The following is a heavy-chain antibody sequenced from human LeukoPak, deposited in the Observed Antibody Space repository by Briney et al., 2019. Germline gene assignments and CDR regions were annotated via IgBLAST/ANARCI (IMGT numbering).Heavy chain of an antibody. CDR1: GYTLTELS. CDR2: FDPEDGET. Sequence: EASVKVSCKVSGYTLTELSMHWVRQAPGKGLEWMGGFDPEDGETIYTQKFQGRVTMTEDTSTDTAYMELSSLRSEDTAVYYCASRSDDPEVYYYMDVWGKGTTVTVSS. CDR3: ASRSDDPEVYYYMDV. J-gene: IGHJ6*03. D-gene: IGHD3-16*02. V-gene: IGHV1-24*01.